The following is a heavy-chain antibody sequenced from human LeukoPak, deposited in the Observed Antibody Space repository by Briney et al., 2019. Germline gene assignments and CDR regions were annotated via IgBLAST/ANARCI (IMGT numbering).Heavy chain of an antibody. D-gene: IGHD6-13*01. CDR2: IYTSGST. Sequence: SETLSLTCTVSGGSISSNYWSWIRQPAGKGLEWIGRIYTSGSTNYNPSLKSRVTMSVDTSKNQFSLKLSSVTAADTAVYYCARGPMYSSSWYLDYWGQGTLVTVSS. J-gene: IGHJ4*02. CDR3: ARGPMYSSSWYLDY. V-gene: IGHV4-4*07. CDR1: GGSISSNY.